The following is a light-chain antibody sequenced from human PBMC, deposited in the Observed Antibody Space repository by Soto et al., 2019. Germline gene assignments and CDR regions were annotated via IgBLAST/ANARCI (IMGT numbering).Light chain of an antibody. Sequence: QSVLTQPPSGSGAPGQRVTISCTGSSSNIGAGYDVHWYQQLPGTAPKLLIYGNSNRPSGVPDRFSGSKSGTSASLAITGLQAEDEADCYCQSYDSSLSGPYVFGTGTKVTVL. CDR1: SSNIGAGYD. J-gene: IGLJ1*01. CDR3: QSYDSSLSGPYV. CDR2: GNS. V-gene: IGLV1-40*01.